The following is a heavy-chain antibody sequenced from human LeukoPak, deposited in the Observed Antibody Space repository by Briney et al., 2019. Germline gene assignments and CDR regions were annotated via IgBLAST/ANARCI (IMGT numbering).Heavy chain of an antibody. CDR3: ARDSLLYPAEDFDY. V-gene: IGHV4-59*01. J-gene: IGHJ4*02. Sequence: SETLSLTCTVSGGSISSYYWSWIRQPPGKGLEWIGYIYYSGSTNYNPSLKSRVAISVDTSKNQFSLKLSSVTAADTAVYYCARDSLLYPAEDFDYWGQGTLVTVSS. D-gene: IGHD2-2*02. CDR2: IYYSGST. CDR1: GGSISSYY.